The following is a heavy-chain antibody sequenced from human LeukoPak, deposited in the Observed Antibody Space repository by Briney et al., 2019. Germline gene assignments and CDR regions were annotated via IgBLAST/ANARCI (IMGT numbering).Heavy chain of an antibody. D-gene: IGHD3-16*01. Sequence: PSETLSLTCVFSGGSFSGYYWSWIRQPPGKGLEWIGDINHRGGTSYNPSLKSRLSISIDTSKNQFSLILDSVTAADTAVYFCATFPDYEPIDNWGQGTLVTVSS. V-gene: IGHV4-34*01. CDR1: GGSFSGYY. CDR2: INHRGGT. J-gene: IGHJ4*02. CDR3: ATFPDYEPIDN.